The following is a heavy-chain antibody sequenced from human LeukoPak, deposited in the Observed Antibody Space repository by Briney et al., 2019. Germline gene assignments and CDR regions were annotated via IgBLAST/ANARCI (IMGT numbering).Heavy chain of an antibody. CDR3: ARVNSKATKEGAFDI. D-gene: IGHD2/OR15-2a*01. CDR1: GGSISSYY. V-gene: IGHV4-59*12. Sequence: SETLSLTCTVSGGSISSYYWSWIRQPPGKGLEWIGYIYYSGSTNYNPSLKSRVTISVGTSKNQFSLKLSSVTAADTAVYYCARVNSKATKEGAFDIWGQGTMVTVSS. J-gene: IGHJ3*02. CDR2: IYYSGST.